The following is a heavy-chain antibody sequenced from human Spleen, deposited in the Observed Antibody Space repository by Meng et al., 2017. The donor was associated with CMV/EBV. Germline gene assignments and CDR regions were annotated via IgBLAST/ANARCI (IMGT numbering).Heavy chain of an antibody. V-gene: IGHV3-15*01. CDR2: IKSETDCGTI. CDR1: VFTLSNDW. D-gene: IGHD3-22*01. Sequence: VSVFTLSNDWMSWVRQAPGKGLDWVGRIKSETDCGTIDYAAPVKGRFTISRDDSKNTLYLQMNSLKTEDTAVYYCTTDLVVVFTPDYWGQGTLVTVSS. J-gene: IGHJ4*02. CDR3: TTDLVVVFTPDY.